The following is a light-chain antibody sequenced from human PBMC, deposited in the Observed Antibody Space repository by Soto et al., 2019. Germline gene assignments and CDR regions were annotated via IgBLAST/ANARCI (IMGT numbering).Light chain of an antibody. J-gene: IGKJ2*01. CDR1: QSVSSY. CDR2: DAS. Sequence: EIVLTQSPATLSLSPGERATLSCRASQSVSSYLAWYQQKPGQAHRLLIYDASNRATAIPARFSGSGSGTDFTLTISSLEPEDFAVYYCQQRSNWRYTFGQGTKLEIK. V-gene: IGKV3-11*01. CDR3: QQRSNWRYT.